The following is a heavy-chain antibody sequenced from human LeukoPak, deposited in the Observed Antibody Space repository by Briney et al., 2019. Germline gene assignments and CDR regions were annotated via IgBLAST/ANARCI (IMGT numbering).Heavy chain of an antibody. D-gene: IGHD1-1*01. CDR2: IYSDGSI. CDR1: GFSVGGNY. V-gene: IGHV3-53*01. Sequence: GGSLRLSCAASGFSVGGNYISWVRQAPGKGLEWVSMIYSDGSIFHADSVKGRFTMSRDNSRNTLDLQMNSLRVEDTAVYFCARDRRRLRGMNGDGDAFDIWGQGTMVTVSS. CDR3: ARDRRRLRGMNGDGDAFDI. J-gene: IGHJ3*02.